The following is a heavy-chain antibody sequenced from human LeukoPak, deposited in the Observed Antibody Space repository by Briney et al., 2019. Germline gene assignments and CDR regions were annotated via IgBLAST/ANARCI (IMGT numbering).Heavy chain of an antibody. CDR3: ARVTYGSGTYGAFDY. CDR2: ISSSSSYI. Sequence: GGSLRLSCAASGFTFSSYSMNWVRQAPGKGLEWVSSISSSSSYIYYADSVKGRFTISRDNSKNTLYLQMNSLRAEDTAVYYCARVTYGSGTYGAFDYWGQGTLVTVSS. CDR1: GFTFSSYS. V-gene: IGHV3-21*04. J-gene: IGHJ4*02. D-gene: IGHD3-10*01.